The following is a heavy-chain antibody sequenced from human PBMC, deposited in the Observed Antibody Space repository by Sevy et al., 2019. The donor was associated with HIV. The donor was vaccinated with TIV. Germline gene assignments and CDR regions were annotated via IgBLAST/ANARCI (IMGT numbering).Heavy chain of an antibody. V-gene: IGHV3-30-3*01. CDR2: ISYDGSNK. J-gene: IGHJ3*01. CDR1: GFIFSSYV. Sequence: GGSLRLSCAASGFIFSSYVMHWVRQAPGKGLEWVAVISYDGSNKYYADSVKGRFTISGDNSKNTLYLQMDSLRAEDTAVFYCARKGYSFSYAFDVWGQGTMVTVSS. D-gene: IGHD5-12*01. CDR3: ARKGYSFSYAFDV.